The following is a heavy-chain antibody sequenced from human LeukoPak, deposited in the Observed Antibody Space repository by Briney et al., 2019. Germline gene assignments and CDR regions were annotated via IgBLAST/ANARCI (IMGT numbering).Heavy chain of an antibody. V-gene: IGHV4-59*01. CDR3: ARGISGSYYGTFDY. Sequence: PSETLSLTCTVSGGSISSYYWSWIRQPPGKGLEWIGYIYYSGSTNYNPSLKSRVTISVDTSKNQFSLKLSSVTAADTAVYYCARGISGSYYGTFDYWGQGTLVTVSS. CDR2: IYYSGST. D-gene: IGHD1-26*01. CDR1: GGSISSYY. J-gene: IGHJ4*02.